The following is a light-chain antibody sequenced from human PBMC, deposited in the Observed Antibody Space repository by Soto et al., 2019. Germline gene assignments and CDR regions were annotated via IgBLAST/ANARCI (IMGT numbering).Light chain of an antibody. CDR1: QSITSY. Sequence: EIVMTQSPATLSVSPGERATLSCRASQSITSYLAWYQQKSGQAPRLLIYGASTRATGIPARFSGSGSGTEFTLTISSLQSEDFAVYYCQQYNNWPRTFGQGTKVDI. J-gene: IGKJ1*01. V-gene: IGKV3-15*01. CDR2: GAS. CDR3: QQYNNWPRT.